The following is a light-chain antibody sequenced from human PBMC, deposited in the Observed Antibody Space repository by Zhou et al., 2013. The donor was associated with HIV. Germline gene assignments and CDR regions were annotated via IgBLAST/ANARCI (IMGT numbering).Light chain of an antibody. CDR1: SSDVGSYNL. V-gene: IGLV2-14*02. Sequence: QSALTQPASVSGSPGQSITISCTGTSSDVGSYNLVSWYQQHPGKAPKLIIYDVSNRPSGVSNRFSGSKSGNTASLTISGLQAEDEADYYCSSYTHSSTLFGTGTKVTVL. CDR2: DVS. CDR3: SSYTHSSTL. J-gene: IGLJ1*01.